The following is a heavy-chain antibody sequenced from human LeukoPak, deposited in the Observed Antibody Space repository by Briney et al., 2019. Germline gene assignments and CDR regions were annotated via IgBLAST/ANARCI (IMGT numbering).Heavy chain of an antibody. CDR3: ARGTLGRPLTAMVTLIFDY. V-gene: IGHV3-23*01. Sequence: GGSLRLSCAASGFTFSSYAMSWVRQAPGKGLEWVSAISGSGGSTCYADSVKGRFTISRDNSKNTLYLQMNSLRAEDTAVYYCARGTLGRPLTAMVTLIFDYWGQGTLVTVSS. CDR2: ISGSGGST. CDR1: GFTFSSYA. J-gene: IGHJ4*02. D-gene: IGHD5-18*01.